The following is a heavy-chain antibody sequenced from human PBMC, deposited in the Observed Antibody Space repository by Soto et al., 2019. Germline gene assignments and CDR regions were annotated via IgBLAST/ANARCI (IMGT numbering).Heavy chain of an antibody. J-gene: IGHJ6*02. Sequence: GGSLRLSCAASGFTFSSYAMTWVRQAPGKGLEWVSAISGSGGSTYYADSVEGRFTISRDNSKNTLYLQMSSLRAEDTAVYYCAKDEVLVEVVARDYYGMDVWGQGTTVTVSS. CDR3: AKDEVLVEVVARDYYGMDV. V-gene: IGHV3-23*01. CDR2: ISGSGGST. D-gene: IGHD2-15*01. CDR1: GFTFSSYA.